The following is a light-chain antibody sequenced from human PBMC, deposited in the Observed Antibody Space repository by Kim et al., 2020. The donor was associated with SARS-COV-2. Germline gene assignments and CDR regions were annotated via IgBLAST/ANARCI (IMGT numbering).Light chain of an antibody. CDR1: NIGSKS. CDR3: QVWDSSSDHRV. J-gene: IGLJ3*02. CDR2: YDS. Sequence: APGKTARITCGGNNIGSKSVHWYQQKPGQAPVLVIYYDSDRPSGIPERFSGSNSGNTATLTISSVEAGDEADYYCQVWDSSSDHRVFGGGTKLTVL. V-gene: IGLV3-21*04.